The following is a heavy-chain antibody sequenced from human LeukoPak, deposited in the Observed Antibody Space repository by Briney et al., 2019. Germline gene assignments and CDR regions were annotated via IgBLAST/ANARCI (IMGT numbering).Heavy chain of an antibody. J-gene: IGHJ3*02. D-gene: IGHD3-10*01. V-gene: IGHV1-24*01. Sequence: ASVNVSCKVSGYTLTELSMHWVRQAPGKGLEWMGGFDPEDGETIYAQKFQGRVTMAEDTSTDTAYMELSSLRSEDTAVYYCATGMVRVIDAFDIWGQGTMVTVSS. CDR3: ATGMVRVIDAFDI. CDR1: GYTLTELS. CDR2: FDPEDGET.